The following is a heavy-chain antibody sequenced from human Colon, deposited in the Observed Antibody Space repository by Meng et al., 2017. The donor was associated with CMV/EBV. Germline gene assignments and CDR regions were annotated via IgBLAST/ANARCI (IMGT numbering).Heavy chain of an antibody. CDR3: AREVWGSLCYFDY. CDR2: IYYSGST. V-gene: IGHV4-61*08. Sequence: SETLSLTCTVSGGSVSSSDYYWSWIRQPPGKGLEWIGYIYYSGSTNYNPSLMSRVTISVDTSKNQFSLKLSSVTAADTAVYYCAREVWGSLCYFDYWGQGTLVTVSS. CDR1: GGSVSSSDYY. J-gene: IGHJ4*02. D-gene: IGHD3-16*01.